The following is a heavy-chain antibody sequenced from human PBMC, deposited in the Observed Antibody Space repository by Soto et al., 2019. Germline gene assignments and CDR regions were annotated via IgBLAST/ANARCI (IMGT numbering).Heavy chain of an antibody. CDR2: ITWNSVST. CDR3: AKERVRFLDA. CDR1: VFSFDDFA. Sequence: QLVESGGGLVQPGGSLRLSCVASVFSFDDFAMHWVRQAPGKGLEWISGITWNSVSTDYANSVKGRFTVSRDNAKNSLYLQMSSLTTEDTALYFCAKERVRFLDAWGQGTLVTVSS. D-gene: IGHD3-3*01. J-gene: IGHJ5*02. V-gene: IGHV3-9*01.